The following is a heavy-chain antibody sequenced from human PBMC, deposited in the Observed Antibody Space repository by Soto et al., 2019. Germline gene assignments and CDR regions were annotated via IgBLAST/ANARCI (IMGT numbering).Heavy chain of an antibody. CDR2: ISYDGSNK. Sequence: PGGSLRLSCAASGFTFSSYGMHWVRQAPGKGLEWVAVISYDGSNKYYADSVKGRFTISRDNSKNTLYLQMNSLRAEDTAVYYCAKDPRLVVVTFDAFDIWGQGTMVTVSS. CDR1: GFTFSSYG. J-gene: IGHJ3*02. CDR3: AKDPRLVVVTFDAFDI. D-gene: IGHD3-22*01. V-gene: IGHV3-30*18.